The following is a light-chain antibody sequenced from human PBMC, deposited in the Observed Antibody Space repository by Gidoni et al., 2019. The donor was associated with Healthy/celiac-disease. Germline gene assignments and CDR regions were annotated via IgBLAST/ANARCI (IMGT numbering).Light chain of an antibody. CDR1: ALPKQY. Sequence: SYALTQPPSVSGSPGQTARITCAGDALPKQYAYWYHQKPGQAPVLVIFKDSERPSGIPERFSGSSSGTTVTLTISGVQAEDEADYYCQSADSSGTYRVFGGGTKLXV. V-gene: IGLV3-25*02. J-gene: IGLJ2*01. CDR2: KDS. CDR3: QSADSSGTYRV.